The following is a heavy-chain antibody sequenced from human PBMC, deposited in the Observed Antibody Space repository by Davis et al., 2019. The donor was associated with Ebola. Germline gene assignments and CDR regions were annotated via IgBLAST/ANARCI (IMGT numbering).Heavy chain of an antibody. Sequence: GESLKISCAASGFTFSSYWMSWVRQAPGKGLEWVSYISSSSSTIYYADSVKGRFTISRDNAKNSLYLQMNSLRDEDTAVYYCARDSQVVVAALGLAWHWFDPWGQGTLVTVSS. CDR2: ISSSSSTI. J-gene: IGHJ5*02. D-gene: IGHD2-15*01. CDR1: GFTFSSYW. V-gene: IGHV3-48*02. CDR3: ARDSQVVVAALGLAWHWFDP.